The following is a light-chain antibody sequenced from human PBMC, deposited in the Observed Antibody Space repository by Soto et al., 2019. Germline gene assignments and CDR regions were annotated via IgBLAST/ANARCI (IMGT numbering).Light chain of an antibody. CDR3: QQTYPAPRT. J-gene: IGKJ1*01. V-gene: IGKV1-39*01. Sequence: DIQMTQSPSSLSASVGDRVTITCRASQSITIYLNWYQQQPGKAPRLLIYGEATLQTWVLSRSSGSGSMTDFTLTISDLQPEDFATYYCQQTYPAPRTCGQGTKVHI. CDR1: QSITIY. CDR2: GEA.